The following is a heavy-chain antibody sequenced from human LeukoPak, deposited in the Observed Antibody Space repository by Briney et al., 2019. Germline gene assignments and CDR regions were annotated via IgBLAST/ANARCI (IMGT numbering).Heavy chain of an antibody. CDR1: GGSFSGYY. Sequence: SETLSLTCAVYGGSFSGYYWSWIRQPPGKGLEWIGEINHSGSTNYNPSLKSRVTISVDTSKNQFSLKLSSVTAADTAIYYCAKSFSETERATITAYWGQGTLVTVSS. J-gene: IGHJ4*02. CDR3: AKSFSETERATITAY. D-gene: IGHD5-24*01. V-gene: IGHV4-34*01. CDR2: INHSGST.